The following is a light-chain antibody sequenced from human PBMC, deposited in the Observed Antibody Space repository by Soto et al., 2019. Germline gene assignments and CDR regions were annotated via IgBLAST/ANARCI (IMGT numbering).Light chain of an antibody. CDR1: QSVSNNY. CDR3: QQYNNWPHT. V-gene: IGKV3-20*01. Sequence: EIVLTQSPGTLSLSPGERATLSCRASQSVSNNYLAWYQQKPGQAPRLLIYGASNRATGIPDRFSGSGSGTDFTLTVNSLQSEDFEVYYCQQYNNWPHTFGQGTKVDIK. J-gene: IGKJ2*01. CDR2: GAS.